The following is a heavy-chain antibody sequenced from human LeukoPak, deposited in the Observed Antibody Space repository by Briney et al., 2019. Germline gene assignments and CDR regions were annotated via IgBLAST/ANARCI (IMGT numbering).Heavy chain of an antibody. CDR1: GGTFSSYA. V-gene: IGHV1-69*04. Sequence: GASVKPSCRSSGGTFSSYAISWVRQAPGQGLEWMGRIIPILGIANYAQKFPGRVTITADKSTSTAYMELSSLRSEDTAVYYCASPPLTYCGGDCYSGAFDIWGQGTMVTVSS. D-gene: IGHD2-21*02. CDR2: IIPILGIA. CDR3: ASPPLTYCGGDCYSGAFDI. J-gene: IGHJ3*02.